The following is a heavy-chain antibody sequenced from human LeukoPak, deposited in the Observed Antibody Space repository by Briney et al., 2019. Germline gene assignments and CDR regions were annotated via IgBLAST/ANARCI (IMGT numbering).Heavy chain of an antibody. D-gene: IGHD7-27*01. Sequence: VASVKVSCKASGGTFSSYAISWVRQAPGQGLEWMGGIIPIFGTANYAQKFQGRVTITADESTSTAYMELSGLRSEDTAVYYCARGGGTGDQFDFDYWGQGTLVTVSS. J-gene: IGHJ4*02. V-gene: IGHV1-69*01. CDR3: ARGGGTGDQFDFDY. CDR1: GGTFSSYA. CDR2: IIPIFGTA.